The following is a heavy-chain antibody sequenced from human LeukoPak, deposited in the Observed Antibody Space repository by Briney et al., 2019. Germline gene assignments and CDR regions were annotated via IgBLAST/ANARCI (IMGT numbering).Heavy chain of an antibody. V-gene: IGHV4-59*01. CDR2: IYYRGST. D-gene: IGHD6-13*01. Sequence: SETLSLTCTVSGGSISSYYWSWIRQPPGKGLEWIGYIYYRGSTNYNPSLKSRVTISVDTSKNQFSLKLSSVTAADTAVYYCARIAAAGTSEGYYYYGMDVWGQGTTVTVSS. CDR1: GGSISSYY. CDR3: ARIAAAGTSEGYYYYGMDV. J-gene: IGHJ6*02.